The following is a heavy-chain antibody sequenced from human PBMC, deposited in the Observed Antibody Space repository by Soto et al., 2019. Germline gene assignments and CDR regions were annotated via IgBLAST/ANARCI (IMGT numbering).Heavy chain of an antibody. V-gene: IGHV4-34*01. CDR3: ARALKPPDMGY. CDR2: INHSGST. CDR1: GGSFSGYY. J-gene: IGHJ4*02. Sequence: SETLSLTCAVYGGSFSGYYWSWIRQPPGKGLEWIGEINHSGSTNYNPSLKSRVTISVDTSKNQFSLKLSSVTAADTAVYYCARALKPPDMGYWGQGTLVTVSS.